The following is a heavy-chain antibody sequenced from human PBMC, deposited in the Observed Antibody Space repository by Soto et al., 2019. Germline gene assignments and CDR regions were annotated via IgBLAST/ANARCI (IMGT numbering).Heavy chain of an antibody. CDR3: ARGVAAAGAFDI. CDR1: GFTFSNYA. J-gene: IGHJ3*02. V-gene: IGHV3-23*01. Sequence: GGSLRLSCAASGFTFSNYAISWVRQAPGKGLEWVSIISGSGDTPYYADSVKGRFTISRDNSRNTLYLQMNSLRAGDSAKYYCARGVAAAGAFDIWGQGTMVTVSS. CDR2: ISGSGDTP. D-gene: IGHD6-13*01.